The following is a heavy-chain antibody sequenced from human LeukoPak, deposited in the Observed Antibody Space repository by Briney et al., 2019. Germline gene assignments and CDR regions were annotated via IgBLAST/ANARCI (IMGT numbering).Heavy chain of an antibody. J-gene: IGHJ4*02. CDR1: GYTFTSYY. CDR3: ARDPVGRDCFDY. CDR2: INPSGGST. D-gene: IGHD3-10*01. V-gene: IGHV1-46*01. Sequence: ASVKVSCKASGYTFTSYYMHWVRQAPGQGLEWMGIINPSGGSTSYAQKFQGRATMTRDMSTSTVYMELSSLRSEDTAVYYCARDPVGRDCFDYWGQGTLVTVSS.